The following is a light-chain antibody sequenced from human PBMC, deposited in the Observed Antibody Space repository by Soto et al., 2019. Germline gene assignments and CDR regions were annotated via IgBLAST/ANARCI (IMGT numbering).Light chain of an antibody. V-gene: IGKV3-15*01. J-gene: IGKJ4*01. CDR1: QSVNSY. CDR2: GAS. Sequence: EKVMTQSPAALSVSPGERATLSCRASQSVNSYLAWYQLKPGQAPRLLLYGASTRATGIPARFSASASGTEFSSTISSLQSEDSGVYYCTQSNPLPLTFGGGTKVEIK. CDR3: TQSNPLPLT.